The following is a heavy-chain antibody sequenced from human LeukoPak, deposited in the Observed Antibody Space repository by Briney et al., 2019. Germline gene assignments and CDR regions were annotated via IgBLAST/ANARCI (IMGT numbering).Heavy chain of an antibody. J-gene: IGHJ5*02. Sequence: GSSVKVSCKASGGTFSSYAISWVRQAPGQGLEWMGGIIPIFGTANYAQKFQGRVTITADESTSTAYMELSSLRSEDTAVYYCATANYYDSSGYYFTWGQGTLVTVSS. D-gene: IGHD3-22*01. CDR2: IIPIFGTA. CDR3: ATANYYDSSGYYFT. CDR1: GGTFSSYA. V-gene: IGHV1-69*01.